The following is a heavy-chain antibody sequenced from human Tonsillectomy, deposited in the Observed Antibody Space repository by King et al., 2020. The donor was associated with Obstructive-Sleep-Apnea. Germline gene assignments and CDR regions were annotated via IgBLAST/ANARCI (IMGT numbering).Heavy chain of an antibody. Sequence: VQLVESGGGLVQLGGSLRLSCSASGFTVSSNYMAWVRQAPGKGLVWVSVLYSDGHTIYADSVKGRFAVSSDNSKNTLYLEMNTLRAEDTAVYYCARGPGFCNSITCLNWFDPWGQGTLVTVSS. CDR2: LYSDGHT. D-gene: IGHD2-2*01. J-gene: IGHJ5*02. V-gene: IGHV3-66*01. CDR1: GFTVSSNY. CDR3: ARGPGFCNSITCLNWFDP.